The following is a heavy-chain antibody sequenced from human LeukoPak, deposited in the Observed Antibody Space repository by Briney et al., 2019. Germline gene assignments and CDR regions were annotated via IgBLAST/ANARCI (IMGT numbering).Heavy chain of an antibody. Sequence: GGSLRLSCAASGFTFSSYYMSWVRQAPGKGLEWVSVIYSGGSTYYADSVKGRFTISRDNSKNTLYLQMNSLRAEDTAVYYCARVAVAGTNWFDPWGQGTLVTVSS. V-gene: IGHV3-53*01. CDR3: ARVAVAGTNWFDP. CDR2: IYSGGST. CDR1: GFTFSSYY. J-gene: IGHJ5*02. D-gene: IGHD6-19*01.